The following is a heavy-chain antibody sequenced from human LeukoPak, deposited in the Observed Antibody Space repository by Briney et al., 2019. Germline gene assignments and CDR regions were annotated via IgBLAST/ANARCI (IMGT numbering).Heavy chain of an antibody. D-gene: IGHD4-17*01. CDR1: GGTFSGYA. CDR2: INPSGGST. J-gene: IGHJ4*02. CDR3: ARHYGGFDY. V-gene: IGHV1-8*03. Sequence: ASVKVSCKASGGTFSGYAITWVRQAPGQGLEWMGIINPSGGSTSYAQKFQGRVTITRNTSISTAYMELSSLRSEDTAVYYCARHYGGFDYWGQGTLVTVSS.